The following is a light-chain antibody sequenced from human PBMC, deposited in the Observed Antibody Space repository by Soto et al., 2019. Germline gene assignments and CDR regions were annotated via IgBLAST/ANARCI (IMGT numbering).Light chain of an antibody. V-gene: IGKV4-1*01. CDR3: QQYYSPPPT. J-gene: IGKJ2*01. CDR2: WAS. Sequence: DIVMTQSPDSLAVSLGERATINCKSSQSVLYSSNNKNYLAWYQQKPGQPPKLLIYWASTREYGVPDRFSGRGSGTDFALTVSSLQAEDVAVYYCQQYYSPPPTFGQGTKLEIK. CDR1: QSVLYSSNNKNY.